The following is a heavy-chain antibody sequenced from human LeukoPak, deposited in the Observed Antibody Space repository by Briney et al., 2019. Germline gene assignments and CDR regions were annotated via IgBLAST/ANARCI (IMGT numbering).Heavy chain of an antibody. D-gene: IGHD2-2*01. Sequence: ASVKVSCKVSGYTLTELSMHWVRQAPGKGLEWMGGFDPEDGETIYAQKFQGRVTMTEDTSTDTAYMELSSLRSEDTAVYYCATNIVVVPAAQRFDYWGRGTLVTVSS. CDR2: FDPEDGET. CDR3: ATNIVVVPAAQRFDY. V-gene: IGHV1-24*01. J-gene: IGHJ4*02. CDR1: GYTLTELS.